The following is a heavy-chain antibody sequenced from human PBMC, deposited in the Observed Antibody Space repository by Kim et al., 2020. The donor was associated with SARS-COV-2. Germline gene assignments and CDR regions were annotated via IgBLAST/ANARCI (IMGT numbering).Heavy chain of an antibody. CDR1: GFTFDDYA. CDR3: AKDKDYYYYYMDV. J-gene: IGHJ6*03. V-gene: IGHV3-9*01. Sequence: GGSLRLSCAASGFTFDDYAMHWVRQAPGKGLEWVSGISWNSGSIGYADSVKGRFTISRDNAKNSLYLQMNSLRAEDTALYYCAKDKDYYYYYMDVWGKGT. CDR2: ISWNSGSI.